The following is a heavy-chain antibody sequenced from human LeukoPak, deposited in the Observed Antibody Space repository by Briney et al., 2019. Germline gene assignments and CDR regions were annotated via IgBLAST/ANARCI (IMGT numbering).Heavy chain of an antibody. Sequence: GGSLRLSCEASGFTFSDYAMSWARQAPGKGPEWVSALGGDGGDSYYADSVKGRFTISRDNSKGTLFLQMNSLRAEDTAVYYCAKDGYPFNSIWDYFDYWGQGTLVTVSS. V-gene: IGHV3-23*01. D-gene: IGHD6-25*01. CDR2: LGGDGGDS. CDR1: GFTFSDYA. J-gene: IGHJ4*02. CDR3: AKDGYPFNSIWDYFDY.